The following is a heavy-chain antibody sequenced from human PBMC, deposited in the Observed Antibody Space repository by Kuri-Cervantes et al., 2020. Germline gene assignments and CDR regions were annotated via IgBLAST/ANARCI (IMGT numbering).Heavy chain of an antibody. CDR1: GGSIGSYY. CDR3: ARDGPGYNYYFDY. Sequence: SETLSLTCTVSGGSIGSYYWTWIRQPPGKGLEWIGYVHYSGNTHYIPSLESRVTISVDTSKNQFSLKLSSVTAADTAVYYCARDGPGYNYYFDYWGQGTLVTVSS. V-gene: IGHV4-59*13. J-gene: IGHJ4*02. CDR2: VHYSGNT. D-gene: IGHD5-24*01.